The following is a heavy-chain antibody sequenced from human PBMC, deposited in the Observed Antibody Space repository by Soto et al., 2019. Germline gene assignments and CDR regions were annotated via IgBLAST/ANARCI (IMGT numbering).Heavy chain of an antibody. CDR2: IYATGTT. CDR1: GASISGFY. D-gene: IGHD1-1*01. Sequence: SETLSLTCTVSGASISGFYWSWIRKSAGKGLEWIGRIYATGTTDYNPSLKSRVMMSVDTSKKQFSLKLRSVTAADTAVYYCVRDGTKTLRDWFDPWGQGTLVTVSS. V-gene: IGHV4-4*07. J-gene: IGHJ5*02. CDR3: VRDGTKTLRDWFDP.